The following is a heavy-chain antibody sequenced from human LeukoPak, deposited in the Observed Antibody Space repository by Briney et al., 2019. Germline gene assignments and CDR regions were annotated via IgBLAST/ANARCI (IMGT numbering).Heavy chain of an antibody. D-gene: IGHD3-3*01. CDR2: INHSGST. Sequence: SETLSLTCAVYGGSFSGYYWSWIRQPPGKGLEWIGEINHSGSTNYNPSLKSRVTISVDTSKNQFSLKLSSVTAADTAVYYCARVGVYYDFWSGYWNYYYYMDVWGKGTTATVSS. CDR1: GGSFSGYY. V-gene: IGHV4-34*01. J-gene: IGHJ6*03. CDR3: ARVGVYYDFWSGYWNYYYYMDV.